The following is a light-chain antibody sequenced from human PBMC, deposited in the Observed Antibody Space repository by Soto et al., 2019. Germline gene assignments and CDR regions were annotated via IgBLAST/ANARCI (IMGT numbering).Light chain of an antibody. CDR3: SSYTSSSTLDVV. J-gene: IGLJ2*01. CDR2: DVS. Sequence: QSALTQPASVSGSPGQSITISCTGTSSDVGGYNYVSWYQQHPGKAPKLIIYDVSNRPSGGSNRFSGSKSGNTASLTISGLQAEDEADYYCSSYTSSSTLDVVFGGGTKLTVL. CDR1: SSDVGGYNY. V-gene: IGLV2-14*01.